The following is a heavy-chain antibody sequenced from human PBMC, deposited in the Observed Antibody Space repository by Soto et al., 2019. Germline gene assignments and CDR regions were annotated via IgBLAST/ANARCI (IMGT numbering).Heavy chain of an antibody. V-gene: IGHV5-51*01. CDR2: IYPGDSDT. D-gene: IGHD3-22*01. Sequence: GESLKISCKGSGYSFTSYWIGWVRQMPGKGLEWMGIIYPGDSDTRYSPSFQGQVTISANKSNTTAYLQWSSLKASDADMYYWSRQGDYYYDMVDYWGQGTLVTVSS. J-gene: IGHJ4*02. CDR1: GYSFTSYW. CDR3: SRQGDYYYDMVDY.